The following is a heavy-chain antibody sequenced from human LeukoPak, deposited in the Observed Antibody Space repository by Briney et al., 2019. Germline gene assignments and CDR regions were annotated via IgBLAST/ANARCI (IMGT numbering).Heavy chain of an antibody. D-gene: IGHD2-2*01. V-gene: IGHV4-30-4*08. J-gene: IGHJ6*03. CDR1: GGSISSGDYY. Sequence: SQTLSLTCTVSGGSISSGDYYWSWIRQPPGKGLEWIGYIYYSGSTYYNPSLKSRVTISVDTSKNQFSLKLSSVTAADTAVYYCARLRPAAPYCYYYMDVWGKGTTVTVSS. CDR2: IYYSGST. CDR3: ARLRPAAPYCYYYMDV.